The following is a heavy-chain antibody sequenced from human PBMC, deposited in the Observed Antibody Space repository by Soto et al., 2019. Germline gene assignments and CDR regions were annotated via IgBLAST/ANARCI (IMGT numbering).Heavy chain of an antibody. V-gene: IGHV1-46*01. D-gene: IGHD2-2*01. CDR1: GYTLPRHY. Sequence: LVKVSCPASGYTLPRHYLHWVRPAPGQGPEWMGIINPSGGITHDAQKFQDRVTMTSDTSTSTVYMELSSLRSEDTAVYYCAGGISTTRYYYYYGMDFWGQGTTVTVSS. CDR3: AGGISTTRYYYYYGMDF. J-gene: IGHJ6*02. CDR2: INPSGGIT.